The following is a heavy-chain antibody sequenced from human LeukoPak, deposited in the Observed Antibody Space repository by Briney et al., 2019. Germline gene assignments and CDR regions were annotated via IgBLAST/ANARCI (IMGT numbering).Heavy chain of an antibody. D-gene: IGHD2-2*01. CDR2: IYTSAST. CDR1: GGSISSYY. V-gene: IGHV4-4*07. CDR3: AREGCSSTSCYFDY. J-gene: IGHJ4*02. Sequence: SETLSLTCTVSGGSISSYYWTWIRQPAGKGLEWIGRIYTSASTNYNPSLKSRVTMSVDTSKNQFSLKLSSVTAADTAVYYCAREGCSSTSCYFDYWGQGTLVTVSS.